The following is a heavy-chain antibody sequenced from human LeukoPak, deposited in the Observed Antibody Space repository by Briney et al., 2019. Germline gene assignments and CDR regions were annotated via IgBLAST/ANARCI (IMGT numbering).Heavy chain of an antibody. D-gene: IGHD4-23*01. CDR3: ARGGKATVVTM. CDR2: MYSSGST. J-gene: IGHJ4*02. CDR1: GGSINSYY. V-gene: IGHV4-4*07. Sequence: PSETLSLTCTVSGGSINSYYWTWIRKSAGKGLEWIGRMYSSGSTNYNPSLKSRVSMSVDTSKNQFSVKLTSVTAADTAVYYCARGGKATVVTMWGQGILVTVSS.